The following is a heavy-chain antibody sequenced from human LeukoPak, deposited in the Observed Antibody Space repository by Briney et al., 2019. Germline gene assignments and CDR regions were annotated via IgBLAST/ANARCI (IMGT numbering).Heavy chain of an antibody. CDR3: VRDRITMVRGVRNWFDP. J-gene: IGHJ5*02. D-gene: IGHD3-10*01. Sequence: GRSLRLSCAASGFIFSTYGMHWVRQAPGKGLEWVALIWYDGSDEHYADSVKGRFTISRDNSRNTLYLQMNSLRVEGTAVYYCVRDRITMVRGVRNWFDPWGQGTLVTVSS. CDR1: GFIFSTYG. V-gene: IGHV3-33*01. CDR2: IWYDGSDE.